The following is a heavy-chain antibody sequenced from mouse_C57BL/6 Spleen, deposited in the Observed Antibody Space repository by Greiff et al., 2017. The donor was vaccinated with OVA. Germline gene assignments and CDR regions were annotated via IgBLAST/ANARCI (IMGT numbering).Heavy chain of an antibody. D-gene: IGHD1-1*01. V-gene: IGHV1-76*01. CDR2: IYPGSGNT. J-gene: IGHJ4*01. CDR1: GYTFTDYY. Sequence: QVQLQQSGAELVRPGASVKLSCKASGYTFTDYYINWVKQRPGQGLEWIARIYPGSGNTYYNEKFKGKATLTAEKSSSTAYMQLSSLTSEDSAVYFCARATYYGYAMDYWGQGTSVTVSS. CDR3: ARATYYGYAMDY.